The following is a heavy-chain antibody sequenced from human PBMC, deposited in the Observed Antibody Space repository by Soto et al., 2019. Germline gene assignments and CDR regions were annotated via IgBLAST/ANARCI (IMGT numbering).Heavy chain of an antibody. J-gene: IGHJ4*02. D-gene: IGHD4-17*01. CDR2: VHPNSGNT. CDR3: ARWDYGDVARFDY. Sequence: QVQLVQSGAEVKKSGASVKVSCKASGYTFTSHDINWVRQATGQGLEWMGWVHPNSGNTGYAQKLQGRVTMTRNTSISTAYMELTSLRSEDTAVYYWARWDYGDVARFDYWGQGTLVTVSS. CDR1: GYTFTSHD. V-gene: IGHV1-8*01.